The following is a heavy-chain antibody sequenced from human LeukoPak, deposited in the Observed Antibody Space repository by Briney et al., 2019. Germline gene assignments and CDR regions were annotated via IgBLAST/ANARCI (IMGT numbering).Heavy chain of an antibody. D-gene: IGHD6-19*01. CDR3: ARDSSNTSGRYQYLDH. Sequence: ASVKVSCKASGYTFTHHGISWVRQAPGQGLEWMGWISGYNGDTIYAQKLQGRVTMTTDRSTTTAYVELRSLTSDDTAVYYCARDSSNTSGRYQYLDHWGRGTLVTVSS. V-gene: IGHV1-18*01. CDR2: ISGYNGDT. CDR1: GYTFTHHG. J-gene: IGHJ2*01.